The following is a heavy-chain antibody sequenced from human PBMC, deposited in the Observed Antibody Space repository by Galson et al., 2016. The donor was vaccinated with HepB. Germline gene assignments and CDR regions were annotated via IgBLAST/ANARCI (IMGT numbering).Heavy chain of an antibody. CDR3: ARDTTYYDSGSYFDAFDT. V-gene: IGHV3-7*03. J-gene: IGHJ3*02. D-gene: IGHD3-10*01. CDR1: GSSLRTYW. Sequence: SLRLSCAASGSSLRTYWMTWVRQAPGKGLEWVANINQDGSKENDVDSVRGRFTIFRDNAKNSLYLQMNSLRVEATAVYFCARDTTYYDSGSYFDAFDTWGQGTMVTVSS. CDR2: INQDGSKE.